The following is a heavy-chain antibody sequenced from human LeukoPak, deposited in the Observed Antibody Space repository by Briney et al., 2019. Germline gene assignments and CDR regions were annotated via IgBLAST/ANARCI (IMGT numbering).Heavy chain of an antibody. D-gene: IGHD4/OR15-4a*01. Sequence: GGSLRLSCAVSGFTLNEHAVSWVRQAPGKGLEWVSAIIDVGDTYYADSVKGRFTISRDTSKNTLYLQMNSLRAEDTALYFCAKKAQYDGHYPLDYWGQGTLVTVSA. J-gene: IGHJ4*02. V-gene: IGHV3-23*01. CDR3: AKKAQYDGHYPLDY. CDR2: IIDVGDT. CDR1: GFTLNEHA.